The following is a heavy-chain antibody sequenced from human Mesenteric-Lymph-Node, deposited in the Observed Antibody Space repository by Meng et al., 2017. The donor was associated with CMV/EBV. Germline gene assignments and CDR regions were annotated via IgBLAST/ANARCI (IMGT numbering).Heavy chain of an antibody. D-gene: IGHD2-2*01. V-gene: IGHV3-21*01. CDR3: ARDREVLGYCSSTSCRGPDAFDI. Sequence: GGSLRLSCAASGITFSSYIMNWVRQAPGKGLEWVSSISSSSSYIYYADSVKGRFTISRDNAKNSLYLQMNSLRAEDTAVYYCARDREVLGYCSSTSCRGPDAFDIWGQGTMVTVSS. J-gene: IGHJ3*02. CDR1: GITFSSYI. CDR2: ISSSSSYI.